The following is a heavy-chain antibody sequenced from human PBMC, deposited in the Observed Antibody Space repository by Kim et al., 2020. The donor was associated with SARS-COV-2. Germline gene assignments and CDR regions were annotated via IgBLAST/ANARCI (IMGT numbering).Heavy chain of an antibody. D-gene: IGHD5-12*01. V-gene: IGHV3-9*01. J-gene: IGHJ4*02. CDR3: AKDIVATIIGPFDY. Sequence: SLKISCAASGFTFDDYAMHWVWQAPGKGLEWVSGISWNSGSIGYADSVKGRFTISRDNAKNSLYLQMNSLRAEDTALYYCAKDIVATIIGPFDYWGQGTLVTVSS. CDR2: ISWNSGSI. CDR1: GFTFDDYA.